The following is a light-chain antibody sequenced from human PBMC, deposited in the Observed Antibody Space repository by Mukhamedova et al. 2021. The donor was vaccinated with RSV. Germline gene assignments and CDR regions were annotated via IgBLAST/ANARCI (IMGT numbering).Light chain of an antibody. Sequence: TTVIYEDNQRPSGVPDRFSGSIVSSSNSASLTISGLKTEDEADYYCQSYDSGFSVFAEGTHLTAL. V-gene: IGLV6-57*01. J-gene: IGLJ7*02. CDR3: QSYDSGFSV. CDR2: EDN.